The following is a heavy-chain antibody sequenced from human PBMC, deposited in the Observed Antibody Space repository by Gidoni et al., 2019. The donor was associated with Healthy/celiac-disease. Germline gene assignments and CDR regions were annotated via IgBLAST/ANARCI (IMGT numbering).Heavy chain of an antibody. CDR1: GFTFSGSS. CDR2: IRSKANSYAT. V-gene: IGHV3-73*02. Sequence: EVQLVESGGGLVQPGGSLKLSCAASGFTFSGSSMHWVRQASGKGLEWVGRIRSKANSYATAYAASVKGRFTISRDDSKNTAYLQMNSLKTEDTAVYYCIHCGGDCYLGYDYWGQGTLVTVSS. D-gene: IGHD2-21*01. CDR3: IHCGGDCYLGYDY. J-gene: IGHJ4*02.